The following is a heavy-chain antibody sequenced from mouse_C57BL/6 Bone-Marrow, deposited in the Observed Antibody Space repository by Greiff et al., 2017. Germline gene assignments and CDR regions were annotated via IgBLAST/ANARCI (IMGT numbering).Heavy chain of an antibody. J-gene: IGHJ2*01. D-gene: IGHD1-1*02. V-gene: IGHV1-69*01. Sequence: QVQLQQPGAELVMPGASVKLSCKASGYTFTSYWMHWVKQRPGQGLEWIGEIDPSDSYTNYNQKFKGKSTLTVDKSSSTAYMQLSSLTSEDSAVYYCARFGSCYFDYWGQGTTLTVSS. CDR1: GYTFTSYW. CDR3: ARFGSCYFDY. CDR2: IDPSDSYT.